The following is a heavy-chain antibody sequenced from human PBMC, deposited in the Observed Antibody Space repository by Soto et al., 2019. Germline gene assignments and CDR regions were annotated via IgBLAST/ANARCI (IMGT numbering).Heavy chain of an antibody. CDR3: AALIVVVMYPDY. J-gene: IGHJ4*02. D-gene: IGHD3-22*01. CDR2: ISGSGGRT. V-gene: IGHV3-23*01. Sequence: EVQLLDSGGGLVQPGGSLRLSYAASGFTFSSYAMSWVRQAPGKGLEWVSAISGSGGRTYYADSVKGRFTISRDNSKNTLYLQMNSLRAEDTAVYYCAALIVVVMYPDYWGQGTLVTVSS. CDR1: GFTFSSYA.